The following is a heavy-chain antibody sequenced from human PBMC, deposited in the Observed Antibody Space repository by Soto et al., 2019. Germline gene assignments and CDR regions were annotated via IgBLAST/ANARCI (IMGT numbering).Heavy chain of an antibody. V-gene: IGHV3-23*01. Sequence: PGGSLRLSCVVSEFTFSTYAMSWVRQAPGKGLEWVSTISSSGGNTYYADSVKGRFTISRDNSKNTLYLQMNSLRAGDTAVYYCARDADILTGSDAFDIWGQGTMVTVSS. D-gene: IGHD3-9*01. CDR3: ARDADILTGSDAFDI. J-gene: IGHJ3*02. CDR2: ISSSGGNT. CDR1: EFTFSTYA.